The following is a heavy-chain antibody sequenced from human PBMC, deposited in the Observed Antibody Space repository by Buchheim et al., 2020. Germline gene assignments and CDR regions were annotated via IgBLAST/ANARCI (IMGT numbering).Heavy chain of an antibody. J-gene: IGHJ4*02. D-gene: IGHD4-17*01. CDR3: ARDLRYGDYLFFDY. CDR1: GFTFSSYW. V-gene: IGHV3-21*01. Sequence: EVQLVESGGGLVQPGGSLRLSCAASGFTFSSYWMHWVRQAPGKGLVWVSSISSSSSYIYYADSVKGRFTISRDNAKNSLYLQMNSLRAEDTAVYYCARDLRYGDYLFFDYWGQGTL. CDR2: ISSSSSYI.